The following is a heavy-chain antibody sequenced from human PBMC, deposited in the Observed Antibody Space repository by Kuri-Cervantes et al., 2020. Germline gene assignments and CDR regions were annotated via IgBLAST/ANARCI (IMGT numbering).Heavy chain of an antibody. Sequence: ASVKVSCKASGYTFTGYYMHWVRQAPGQGLEWMGWMNPNSGNTGYAQKFQGRVTMTRNTSISTAYMELSSLRSEDTAVYYCARDSSGYYYFDFWGQGTLVTVSS. CDR2: MNPNSGNT. J-gene: IGHJ4*02. CDR1: GYTFTGYY. D-gene: IGHD3-22*01. CDR3: ARDSSGYYYFDF. V-gene: IGHV1-8*02.